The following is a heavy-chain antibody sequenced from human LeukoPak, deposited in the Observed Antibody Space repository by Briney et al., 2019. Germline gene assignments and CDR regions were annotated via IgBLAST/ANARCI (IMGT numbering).Heavy chain of an antibody. CDR1: GGSISSSSYY. D-gene: IGHD1-26*01. CDR2: IYYSGGT. J-gene: IGHJ4*02. CDR3: ARGAHGSYYGTLDY. Sequence: SETLPLTCTVSGGSISSSSYYWGWIRQPPGKGLEWIGSIYYSGGTYYNPSLKSRVTISVDTSKNQFSLRLSSVTAADTAVYYCARGAHGSYYGTLDYWGQGTLVTVSS. V-gene: IGHV4-39*07.